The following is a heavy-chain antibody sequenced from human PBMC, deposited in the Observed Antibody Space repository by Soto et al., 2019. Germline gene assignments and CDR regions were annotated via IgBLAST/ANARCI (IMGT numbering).Heavy chain of an antibody. Sequence: ASVKVSCKASGYTFTSYAMHWVRQAPEQRLEWMGWINAGNGNTKXSQRFQGRVTITRDTSASTAYRELSSLRSEDTAVYYCARDYPGGAFDIWGQGTMVTVSS. CDR2: INAGNGNT. CDR3: ARDYPGGAFDI. J-gene: IGHJ3*02. V-gene: IGHV1-3*01. CDR1: GYTFTSYA.